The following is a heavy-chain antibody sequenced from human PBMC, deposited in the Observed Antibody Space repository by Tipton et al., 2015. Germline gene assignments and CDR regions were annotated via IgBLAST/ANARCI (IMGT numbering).Heavy chain of an antibody. J-gene: IGHJ4*02. D-gene: IGHD2-21*01. V-gene: IGHV4-59*08. CDR2: IQYSGST. CDR1: PDSINSYF. Sequence: TLSLTCIVSPDSINSYFWSWIRQPPGKELEWIGYIQYSGSTNYNPSLKSRVTISADTSKNQFSLKLRSVTAADTAVYYCARVGSGSYWGYFDYWGQGTMVTVSS. CDR3: ARVGSGSYWGYFDY.